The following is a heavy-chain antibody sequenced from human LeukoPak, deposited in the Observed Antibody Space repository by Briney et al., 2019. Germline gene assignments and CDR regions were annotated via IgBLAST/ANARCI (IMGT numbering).Heavy chain of an antibody. CDR1: GGSISSGDYY. J-gene: IGHJ4*02. V-gene: IGHV4-30-4*08. CDR3: ARDGGSDSSGYHY. D-gene: IGHD3-22*01. Sequence: SETLSLTCTVSGGSISSGDYYWSWIRQPPGKGLEWIGYIYYSRSTYYNPSLKSRVTISVDTAKNQFSLKLSSVTAADTAVYYCARDGGSDSSGYHYWGQGTLVTVSS. CDR2: IYYSRST.